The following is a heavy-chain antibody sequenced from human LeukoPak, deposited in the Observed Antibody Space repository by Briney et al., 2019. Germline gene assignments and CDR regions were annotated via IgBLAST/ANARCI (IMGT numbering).Heavy chain of an antibody. Sequence: GGSLRLSCAASGFTFSSYAMSWVRQAPGKGLEWVSAISGSGGSTYYADSVKGRFTISRDNSKNTLYLQMNSLRAEDTAVYSCARADTGSYYDYYFDYWGQGTLVTVSS. CDR2: ISGSGGST. V-gene: IGHV3-23*01. D-gene: IGHD1-26*01. CDR3: ARADTGSYYDYYFDY. J-gene: IGHJ4*02. CDR1: GFTFSSYA.